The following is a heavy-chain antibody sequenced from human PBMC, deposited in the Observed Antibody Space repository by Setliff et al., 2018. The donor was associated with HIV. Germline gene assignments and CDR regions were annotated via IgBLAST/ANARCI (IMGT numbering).Heavy chain of an antibody. CDR3: ATEGREKLALFDH. CDR1: GVSLRTHY. V-gene: IGHV4-59*11. Sequence: SCNISGVSLRTHYWSWVRLPPGKRLEWIGYILYNGNTNYNPSFNSRVTLSLDEAKNQFSLNLKSVTSADTAVYYCATEGREKLALFDHWGLGILVTVSS. CDR2: ILYNGNT. D-gene: IGHD6-6*01. J-gene: IGHJ4*02.